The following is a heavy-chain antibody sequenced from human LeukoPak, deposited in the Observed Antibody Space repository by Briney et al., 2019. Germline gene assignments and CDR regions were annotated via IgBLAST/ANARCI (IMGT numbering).Heavy chain of an antibody. V-gene: IGHV4-59*01. CDR1: GGSISSYY. CDR3: ARVYQLLSFDP. CDR2: IYYSGST. D-gene: IGHD2-2*01. J-gene: IGHJ5*02. Sequence: PSETLSLTCTVSGGSISSYYWSWIRQPPGKGLEWIGYIYYSGSTNYNPSLKSRVTISVDTSKNQFSLKLSSVTAADTAVYYCARVYQLLSFDPWGQGTLVTVSS.